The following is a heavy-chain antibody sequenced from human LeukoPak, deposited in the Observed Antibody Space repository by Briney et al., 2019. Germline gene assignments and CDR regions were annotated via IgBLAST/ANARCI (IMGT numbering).Heavy chain of an antibody. D-gene: IGHD6-19*01. V-gene: IGHV5-51*01. CDR3: ARVRGSGGFVIDY. Sequence: GESLKISCKASGYSFTSYWIGWARPMPGKGLEWMGIIFPGDSDTRYSPSFQGQVTISADKSISTAYLQWSSLKASDTAMYYCARVRGSGGFVIDYWGQGTLVTVSS. CDR1: GYSFTSYW. CDR2: IFPGDSDT. J-gene: IGHJ4*02.